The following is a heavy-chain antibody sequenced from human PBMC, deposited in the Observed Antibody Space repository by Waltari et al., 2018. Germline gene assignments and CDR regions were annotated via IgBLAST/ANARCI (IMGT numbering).Heavy chain of an antibody. D-gene: IGHD6-19*01. V-gene: IGHV4-59*01. J-gene: IGHJ5*02. CDR3: AREAAYSSGWYWFDP. Sequence: QVQLQESGPGLVKPSETLSLTCTVSGGSISSYYWSWIRQPPGKGLEWIGYIYYSGSTNYNPAVKSRVTISVDTSKNQFSLKLSSVTAADTAVYYCAREAAYSSGWYWFDPWGQGTLVTVSS. CDR1: GGSISSYY. CDR2: IYYSGST.